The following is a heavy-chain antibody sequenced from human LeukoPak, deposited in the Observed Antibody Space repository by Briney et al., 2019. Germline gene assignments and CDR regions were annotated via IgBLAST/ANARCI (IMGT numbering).Heavy chain of an antibody. Sequence: SETLSLTCAVYGGSFSGYYWSWIRQPPGKGLEWIGYILYSGSTSYSPSLKSRVTISVDTSKNQFSLKLSSVTAADTAVYYCTRSPGLGYNYASFGYWGQGTPVTVSS. J-gene: IGHJ4*02. D-gene: IGHD5-18*01. CDR2: ILYSGST. CDR1: GGSFSGYY. CDR3: TRSPGLGYNYASFGY. V-gene: IGHV4-34*12.